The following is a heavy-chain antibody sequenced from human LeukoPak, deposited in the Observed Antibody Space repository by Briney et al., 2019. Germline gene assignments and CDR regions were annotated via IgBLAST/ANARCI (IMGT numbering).Heavy chain of an antibody. J-gene: IGHJ4*02. CDR2: ISSSGSTI. Sequence: GGSLRLSCAASGFTFSSYEMNWVRQAPGKGLEWVSYISSSGSTIYYADSVKGRFTISSDNAKNSLFLQMNSLRAEDTAVYYCARVPYDILTGYYIDYWGQGTLVTVSS. CDR3: ARVPYDILTGYYIDY. CDR1: GFTFSSYE. D-gene: IGHD3-9*01. V-gene: IGHV3-48*03.